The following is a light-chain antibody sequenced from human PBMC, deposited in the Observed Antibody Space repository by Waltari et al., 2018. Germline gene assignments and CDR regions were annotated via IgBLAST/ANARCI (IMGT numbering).Light chain of an antibody. J-gene: IGKJ1*01. CDR3: QESYATPRT. Sequence: IQMTQSPSSLSASVGDRVTITCRASQDINRYLNWYQQKPGEAPKVLIYGASALQSGVPSRFSGSGSGTDFTLTIRSLQPEDFATYYCQESYATPRTFGQGTKVEVK. CDR2: GAS. CDR1: QDINRY. V-gene: IGKV1-39*01.